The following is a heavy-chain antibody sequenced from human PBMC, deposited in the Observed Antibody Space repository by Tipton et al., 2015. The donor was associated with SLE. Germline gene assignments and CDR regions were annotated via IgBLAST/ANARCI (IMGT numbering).Heavy chain of an antibody. J-gene: IGHJ6*02. Sequence: RSLRLSCAASGFTFSSYAMHWVRQAPGKGLERVAVISYDGSNKYYADSVKGRFTISRDNSKNTLYLQMNSLRAEGTAVYYCARDLVLHCYGMDVWGQGTTFTFSS. CDR1: GFTFSSYA. CDR2: ISYDGSNK. V-gene: IGHV3-30*04. CDR3: ARDLVLHCYGMDV.